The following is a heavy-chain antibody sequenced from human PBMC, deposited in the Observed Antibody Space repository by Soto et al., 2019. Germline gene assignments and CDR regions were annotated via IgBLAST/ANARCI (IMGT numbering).Heavy chain of an antibody. D-gene: IGHD4-17*01. V-gene: IGHV4-31*03. Sequence: SETLSLTCTLSGKSISRGGYYWSWTRQHPGKGLEWIGYIYYSGSTDYNPSLKSRVTISVDTSKNQFSLKLYSVTAADTAVYYCARDSKGDYPTAIDYWGQGTLVTVSS. CDR2: IYYSGST. CDR1: GKSISRGGYY. CDR3: ARDSKGDYPTAIDY. J-gene: IGHJ4*02.